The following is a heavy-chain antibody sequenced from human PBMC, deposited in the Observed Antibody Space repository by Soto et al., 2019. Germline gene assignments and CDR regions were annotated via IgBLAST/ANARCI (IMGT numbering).Heavy chain of an antibody. CDR1: GYTFTSYG. D-gene: IGHD3-22*01. CDR3: ARAVDYYDSSAYFS. J-gene: IGHJ5*02. CDR2: ISAYSDNT. V-gene: IGHV1-18*01. Sequence: QVQLVQSGAEVKKPGASVKVSCKASGYTFTSYGISWVRQAPGQGLEWMGWISAYSDNTNYAQKLQGRVTMTTATSTSTAYRELRSLRSDDTAVYFCARAVDYYDSSAYFSWGQGTLVTVSS.